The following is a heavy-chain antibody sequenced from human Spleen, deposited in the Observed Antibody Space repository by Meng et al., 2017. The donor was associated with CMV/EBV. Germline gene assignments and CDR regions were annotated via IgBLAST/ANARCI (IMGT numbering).Heavy chain of an antibody. CDR3: AKTTAAARIYYFDY. D-gene: IGHD6-13*01. CDR1: GFTSSNYA. Sequence: GESLKISCAASGFTSSNYAINWVRQAPGKGLEWISAISGTGATTYYADSVKGRFTISRDNSKNSVHLQMNSLRAEDTAMYYCAKTTAAARIYYFDYWGQGTLVTVSS. J-gene: IGHJ4*02. V-gene: IGHV3-23*01. CDR2: ISGTGATT.